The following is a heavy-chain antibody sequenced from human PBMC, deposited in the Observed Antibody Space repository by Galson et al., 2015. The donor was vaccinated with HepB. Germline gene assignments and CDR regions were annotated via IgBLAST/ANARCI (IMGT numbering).Heavy chain of an antibody. CDR3: AKGAPLTIFGVVTKNYYYYGMDV. CDR2: ISWNSGSI. D-gene: IGHD3-3*01. J-gene: IGHJ6*02. V-gene: IGHV3-9*01. CDR1: GFTFDDYA. Sequence: LRLSCAASGFTFDDYAMHWVRQAPGKGLEWVSGISWNSGSIGYADSVKGRFTISRDNAKNSLYLQMNSLRAEDTALYYCAKGAPLTIFGVVTKNYYYYGMDVWGQGTTVTVSS.